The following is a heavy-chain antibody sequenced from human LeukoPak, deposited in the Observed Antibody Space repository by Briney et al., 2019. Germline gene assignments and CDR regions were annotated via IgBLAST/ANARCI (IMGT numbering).Heavy chain of an antibody. Sequence: GGSLRLSCAASGFTFSSYAMSWVRQAPGKGLEWVGRIRANAEGGTADYAAPVKGRFTISRDDSENTLYLQMSSLKIEDTATYYCTTDRKELENHWGQGTLVTVSS. J-gene: IGHJ5*02. V-gene: IGHV3-15*01. CDR1: GFTFSSYA. CDR3: TTDRKELENH. D-gene: IGHD1-7*01. CDR2: IRANAEGGTA.